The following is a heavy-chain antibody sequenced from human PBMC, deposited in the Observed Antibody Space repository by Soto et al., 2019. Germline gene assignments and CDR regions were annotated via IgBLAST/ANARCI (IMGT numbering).Heavy chain of an antibody. V-gene: IGHV3-48*01. Sequence: GGSLRLSCAASGFTFSSYSMNWVRQAPGKGLEWVSYISSSSSTIYYADSVKGRVTISRDNAKNSLYLQMNSLRAEDTAVYYCATIHLGELLVQLFDYWGQGTLVTVSS. CDR3: ATIHLGELLVQLFDY. J-gene: IGHJ4*02. D-gene: IGHD3-16*01. CDR2: ISSSSSTI. CDR1: GFTFSSYS.